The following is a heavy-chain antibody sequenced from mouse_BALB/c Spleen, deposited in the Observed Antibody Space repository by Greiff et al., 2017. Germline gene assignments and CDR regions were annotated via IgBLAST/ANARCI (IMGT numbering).Heavy chain of an antibody. CDR3: ARNSGAGDGYQFAY. Sequence: VMLVESGPGLVAPSQSLSITCTVSGFSLSRYSVHWVRQPPGKGLEWLGMIWGGGSTDYNSALKSRLSISKDNSKSQVFLKMNSLQTDDTAMYYCARNSGAGDGYQFAYWGQGTLVTVSA. V-gene: IGHV2-6-4*01. CDR2: IWGGGST. D-gene: IGHD2-3*01. CDR1: GFSLSRYS. J-gene: IGHJ3*01.